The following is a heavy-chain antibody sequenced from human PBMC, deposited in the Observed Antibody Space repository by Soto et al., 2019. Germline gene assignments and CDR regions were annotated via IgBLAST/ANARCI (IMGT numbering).Heavy chain of an antibody. V-gene: IGHV4-39*07. CDR1: GGSISSSTYY. J-gene: IGHJ4*02. CDR3: AGRYGGNYDY. D-gene: IGHD2-15*01. CDR2: IYYSGGS. Sequence: WETLSLTCTVSGGSISSSTYYWGWIRQPPGKGLEWIGSIYYSGGSYYNPSLKSRVTISVDTSKNQFSLKLTSVTAADTAVYYCAGRYGGNYDYWSQRTLVTVSS.